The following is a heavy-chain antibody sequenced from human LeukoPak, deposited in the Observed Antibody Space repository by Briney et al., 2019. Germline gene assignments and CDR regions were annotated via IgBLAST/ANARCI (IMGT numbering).Heavy chain of an antibody. CDR3: ARDLHPRLAGFFDY. CDR2: INSDGSST. D-gene: IGHD3-3*02. J-gene: IGHJ4*02. CDR1: GFTFSSYW. V-gene: IGHV3-74*01. Sequence: GGSLRLSCAASGFTFSSYWMHWVRQAPGKGLVWVSRINSDGSSTYYADSVEGRFTISRDNSKNTLYLQMKTLKPEDTAVYYCARDLHPRLAGFFDYWGQGTLVTVSS.